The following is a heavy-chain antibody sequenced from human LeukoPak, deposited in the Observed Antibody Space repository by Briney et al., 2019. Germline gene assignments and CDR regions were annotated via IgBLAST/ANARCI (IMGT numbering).Heavy chain of an antibody. CDR1: GFTVSSNY. CDR3: ARLVGITYFDY. Sequence: GGSLRLSCAASGFTVSSNYMSWVRQAPGKGLEWVSVIYSGDSTYHADSVKGRFTISRDNSNNTLFLQMNTLSAEDTAVYYCARLVGITYFDYWGQGTLVTVSS. J-gene: IGHJ4*02. D-gene: IGHD2-15*01. V-gene: IGHV3-53*01. CDR2: IYSGDST.